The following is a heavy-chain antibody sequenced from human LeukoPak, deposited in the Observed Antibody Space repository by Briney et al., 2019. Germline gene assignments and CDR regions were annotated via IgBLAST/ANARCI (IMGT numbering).Heavy chain of an antibody. J-gene: IGHJ6*03. D-gene: IGHD2-15*01. CDR3: ARGYCSGGSCYSYYYYNYMDV. Sequence: SGTLSLTCAVSGGSISSSNWWSWVRQPPGKGLEWIGEIYHSGSTNYNPSLKSRVTISVDKSKNQFSLKLSSVTAADTAVYYCARGYCSGGSCYSYYYYNYMDVWGKGTTVTVSS. CDR1: GGSISSSNW. CDR2: IYHSGST. V-gene: IGHV4-4*02.